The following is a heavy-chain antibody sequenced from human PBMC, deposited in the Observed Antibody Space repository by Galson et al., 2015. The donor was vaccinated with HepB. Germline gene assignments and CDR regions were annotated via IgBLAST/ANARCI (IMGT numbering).Heavy chain of an antibody. CDR2: IRGGGDMT. CDR3: ARDSSLYTTSWPYHFYMDV. V-gene: IGHV3-23*01. D-gene: IGHD6-13*01. J-gene: IGHJ6*03. CDR1: GFTFSNFA. Sequence: SLRLSCAASGFTFSNFAMSWVRQAPGKGLEWVSAIRGGGDMTHYADSVKGRFTVSRDNSKNTLFLQMDSLRAEDTAEYYCARDSSLYTTSWPYHFYMDVWGTGTTVTVSS.